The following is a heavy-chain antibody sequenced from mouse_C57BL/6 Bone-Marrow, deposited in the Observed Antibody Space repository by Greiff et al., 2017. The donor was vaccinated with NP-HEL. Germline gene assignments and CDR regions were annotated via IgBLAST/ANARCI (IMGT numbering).Heavy chain of an antibody. J-gene: IGHJ2*01. CDR2: ISSGGSYT. Sequence: EVHLVESGGDLVKPGGSLKLSCAASGFTFSSYGMSWVRQTPDKRLEWVATISSGGSYTYYPDSVKGRFTISRDNAKNTLYLQMSRLKSEDTAMYYCARHPLGYGDYFDYWGQGTTLTVSS. V-gene: IGHV5-6*01. D-gene: IGHD3-1*01. CDR1: GFTFSSYG. CDR3: ARHPLGYGDYFDY.